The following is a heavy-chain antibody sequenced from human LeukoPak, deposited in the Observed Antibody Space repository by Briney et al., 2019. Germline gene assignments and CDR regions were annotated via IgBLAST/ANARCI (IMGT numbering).Heavy chain of an antibody. D-gene: IGHD3-3*01. CDR3: ATATLRFLEWSIFDY. V-gene: IGHV3-23*01. J-gene: IGHJ4*02. CDR1: GFTVSSNY. CDR2: ISGSGGST. Sequence: PGGSLRLSCAASGFTVSSNYMSWVRQAPGKGLEWVSAISGSGGSTYYADSVKGRFTISRDNSKNTLYLQMNSLRAEDTAVYYCATATLRFLEWSIFDYWGQGTLVTVSS.